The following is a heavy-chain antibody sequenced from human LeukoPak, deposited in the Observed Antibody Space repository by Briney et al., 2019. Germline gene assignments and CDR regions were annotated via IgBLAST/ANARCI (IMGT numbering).Heavy chain of an antibody. Sequence: GGSLRLSCAASGFTFDDYAMHWVRQAPGKGLEWVSGISWNSGSIGYADSVKGRFTISRDNAKNSLYLQMNSLRAEDTALYYCARASSTSCYYWGQGTLVTVSS. CDR1: GFTFDDYA. V-gene: IGHV3-9*01. D-gene: IGHD2-2*01. CDR2: ISWNSGSI. CDR3: ARASSTSCYY. J-gene: IGHJ4*02.